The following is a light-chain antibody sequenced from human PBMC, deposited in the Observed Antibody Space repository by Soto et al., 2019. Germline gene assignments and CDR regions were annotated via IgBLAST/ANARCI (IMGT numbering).Light chain of an antibody. J-gene: IGKJ1*01. CDR3: QQYNNWPWT. V-gene: IGKV3-15*01. CDR2: GAS. Sequence: EIVMTQSPATLSVSPGERATLSCRASQSVSSNLAWYQQKPGQAPRLLIYGASTRATGIQARFSGSGSGTEFTLTISSLQSEDFPVYYCQQYNNWPWTCGQGTKLEIK. CDR1: QSVSSN.